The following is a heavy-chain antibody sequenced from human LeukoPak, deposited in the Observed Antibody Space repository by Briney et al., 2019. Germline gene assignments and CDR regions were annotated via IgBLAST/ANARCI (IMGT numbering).Heavy chain of an antibody. CDR2: IYPDDSDT. V-gene: IGHV5-51*01. D-gene: IGHD2-2*01. CDR3: ARGLWGSCSSTSCYYFDP. CDR1: GYSLTSYW. Sequence: GESLKISCKGFGYSLTSYWIAWVRQMPGKGLEWMGIIYPDDSDTRYSPSFQGQVTISADKSISTAYLQWSRLKASDTAMYYCARGLWGSCSSTSCYYFDPWGQGTLVTVSS. J-gene: IGHJ5*02.